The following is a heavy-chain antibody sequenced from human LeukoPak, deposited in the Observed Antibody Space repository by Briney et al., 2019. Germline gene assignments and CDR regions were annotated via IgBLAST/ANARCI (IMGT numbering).Heavy chain of an antibody. V-gene: IGHV4-39*01. CDR1: GGSISSSYYY. J-gene: IGHJ4*02. Sequence: SETLSLTCTVSGGSISSSYYYWGWIRQPPGKGLEWIGSIYYSGSTYYNPSLKSRVTISVDTSKNQFSLKLRSVTAADTAVYYCARLAGYCSGGSCPINFDYWGQGTLVTVSS. CDR2: IYYSGST. D-gene: IGHD2-15*01. CDR3: ARLAGYCSGGSCPINFDY.